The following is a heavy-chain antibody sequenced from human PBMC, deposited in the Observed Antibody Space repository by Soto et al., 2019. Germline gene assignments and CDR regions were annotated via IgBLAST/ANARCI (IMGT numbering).Heavy chain of an antibody. V-gene: IGHV1-69*13. D-gene: IGHD2-21*01. CDR3: ARDIRVIDAKRTNWFDP. J-gene: IGHJ5*02. CDR1: GGTFSSYA. CDR2: IIPIFGKA. Sequence: ASVKVSCKASGGTFSSYAISWVRQAPGQGLEWMGGIIPIFGKANYAQKFQGRVPITADESTSTAYMELSSLRSEDTAVYYCARDIRVIDAKRTNWFDPWGQGTLVTVSS.